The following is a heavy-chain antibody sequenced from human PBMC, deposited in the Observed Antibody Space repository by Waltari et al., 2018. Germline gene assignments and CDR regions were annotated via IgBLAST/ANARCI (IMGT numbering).Heavy chain of an antibody. J-gene: IGHJ5*02. CDR2: MNPNTGDT. V-gene: IGHV1-8*02. Sequence: QVQLLQSGAEVKKPGASVKVSCQASGYPFTTYAIHWVRQASGQGLEWMGWMNPNTGDTGFAQRFQGRVTMTRATSFNTAYMELSTLTSGDTALYYCARGRDVYAGFDYNWFDPWGPGTLVTVSS. D-gene: IGHD5-12*01. CDR1: GYPFTTYA. CDR3: ARGRDVYAGFDYNWFDP.